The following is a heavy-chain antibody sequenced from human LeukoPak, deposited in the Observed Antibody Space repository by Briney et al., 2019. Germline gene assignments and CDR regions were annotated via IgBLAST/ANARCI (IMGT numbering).Heavy chain of an antibody. V-gene: IGHV1-18*01. J-gene: IGHJ4*02. Sequence: ASVKLSCKASGYTFINYDINWERQAPGQGLEWMGWISAYNGDANYAQKVQGRVTMTTDRSTSTVYMELRSLRSDDSAVYYCARANRAVAGLDYWGEGTLVTVSS. CDR1: GYTFINYD. D-gene: IGHD6-19*01. CDR2: ISAYNGDA. CDR3: ARANRAVAGLDY.